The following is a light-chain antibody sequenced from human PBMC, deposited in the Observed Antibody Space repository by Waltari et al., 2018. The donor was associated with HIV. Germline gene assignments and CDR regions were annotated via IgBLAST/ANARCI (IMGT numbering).Light chain of an antibody. J-gene: IGLJ3*02. Sequence: QSVLTQPPSVSAAPGQRVTIPCPGSSSNIGSNAFSWYQHLPGTAPKLLIFDNYKRPSGIPDRFSGSKSGTSATLGITGLQTGDEADYYCGTWDSGLSAVVFGGGTKLTVL. CDR2: DNY. CDR1: SSNIGSNA. V-gene: IGLV1-51*01. CDR3: GTWDSGLSAVV.